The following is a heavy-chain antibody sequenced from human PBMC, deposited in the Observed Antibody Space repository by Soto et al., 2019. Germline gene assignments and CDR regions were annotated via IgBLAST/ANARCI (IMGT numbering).Heavy chain of an antibody. CDR3: ARTYYDILGWFDP. Sequence: QVQLVQSGAEVKKPGSSVKVSCKASGGTFSSYTISWVRQAPGQGLEWMGRIIPILGIANYAQKFQGRVTITADKSTSTAYMELSSLRSEDTAVYSCARTYYDILGWFDPWGQGTLVTVSS. J-gene: IGHJ5*02. D-gene: IGHD3-9*01. CDR2: IIPILGIA. V-gene: IGHV1-69*02. CDR1: GGTFSSYT.